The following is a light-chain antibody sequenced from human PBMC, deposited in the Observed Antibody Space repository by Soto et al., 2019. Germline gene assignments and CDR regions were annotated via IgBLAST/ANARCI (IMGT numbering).Light chain of an antibody. CDR2: EVS. J-gene: IGLJ2*01. V-gene: IGLV2-14*01. CDR3: SSYTSSFTVL. Sequence: QSALTQPASVSGSPGQSISISCTGASSDVGGYNYVSWFQQHPGKAPKLVIFEVSNRPSGISDRFSGSKSGNTASLTISGLQAEDEADYYCSSYTSSFTVLFGGGTKLTVL. CDR1: SSDVGGYNY.